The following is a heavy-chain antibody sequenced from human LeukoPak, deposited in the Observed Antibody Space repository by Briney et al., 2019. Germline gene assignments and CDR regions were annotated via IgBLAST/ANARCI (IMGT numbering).Heavy chain of an antibody. CDR2: ISYDGSNK. Sequence: PGGSLRLSCAASGFTFSSYAMHWVRQAPGKGVEWVAVISYDGSNKYYADSVKGRFTISRENSKNKLELQRNSLRAEDTAVYYCARDKYPASGSYYIFDYWGQGTLVTVSS. V-gene: IGHV3-30-3*01. D-gene: IGHD1-26*01. CDR3: ARDKYPASGSYYIFDY. CDR1: GFTFSSYA. J-gene: IGHJ4*02.